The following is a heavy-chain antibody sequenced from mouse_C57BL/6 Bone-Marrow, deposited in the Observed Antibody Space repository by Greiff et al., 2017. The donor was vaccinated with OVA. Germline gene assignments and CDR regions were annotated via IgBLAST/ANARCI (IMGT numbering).Heavy chain of an antibody. V-gene: IGHV1-19*01. J-gene: IGHJ2*01. D-gene: IGHD1-1*01. CDR3: ARWIYYYGSDDY. CDR2: INPYNGGT. CDR1: GYTFTDYY. Sequence: DVKLVESGPVLVKPGASVKMSCKASGYTFTDYYMNWVKQSHGKSLEWIGVINPYNGGTSYNQKFKGKATLTVDKSSSTAYMELNSLTSEDSAVYDCARWIYYYGSDDYWGQGTTLTVSS.